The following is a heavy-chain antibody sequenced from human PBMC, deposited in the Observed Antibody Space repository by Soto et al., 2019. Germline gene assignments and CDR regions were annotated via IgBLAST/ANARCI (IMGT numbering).Heavy chain of an antibody. CDR2: IKSNADGATT. D-gene: IGHD1-26*01. V-gene: IGHV3-15*07. CDR1: GLTFRIAW. J-gene: IGHJ6*02. Sequence: PGGSLRLSCAASGLTFRIAWMNWVRQAPGKGLEWVGRIKSNADGATTDYAAPVKGRFTISRDDSKNTLYLQMNSLKTEDTAVYYCTTDNVGATLYYYYGMDVWGQGTTVTVSS. CDR3: TTDNVGATLYYYYGMDV.